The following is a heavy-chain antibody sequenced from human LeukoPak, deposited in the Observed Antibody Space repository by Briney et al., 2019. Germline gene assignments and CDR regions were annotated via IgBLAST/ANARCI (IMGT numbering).Heavy chain of an antibody. V-gene: IGHV2-5*01. D-gene: IGHD3-3*01. CDR1: GFSLSTSGVG. CDR2: IYWNDDK. J-gene: IGHJ4*02. Sequence: SGPTLVKPTQTLTLTCTFSGFSLSTSGVGVGWIRQPPGKALEWLALIYWNDDKRYSPSLKSRLTITKDTSKDQVVLTMTNMDPVDTATYYCAHRNVLRFLGRSGGSEYYFDYWGQGTLVTVSS. CDR3: AHRNVLRFLGRSGGSEYYFDY.